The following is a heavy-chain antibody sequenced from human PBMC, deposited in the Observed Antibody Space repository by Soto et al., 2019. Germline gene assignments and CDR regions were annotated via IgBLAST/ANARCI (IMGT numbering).Heavy chain of an antibody. Sequence: ASVKVSCKASGYTFTSYAMHWVHQAPGQRLEWMGWINAANGNTKYSQKFQGRVTITRDTSASTAYMELSSLRSEDTAVYYCARVVSESSWYFDLWGRGTLVTVSS. CDR1: GYTFTSYA. D-gene: IGHD6-13*01. CDR2: INAANGNT. J-gene: IGHJ2*01. V-gene: IGHV1-3*01. CDR3: ARVVSESSWYFDL.